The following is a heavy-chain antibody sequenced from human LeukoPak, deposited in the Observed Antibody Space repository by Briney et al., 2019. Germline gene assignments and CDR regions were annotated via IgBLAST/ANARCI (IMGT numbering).Heavy chain of an antibody. V-gene: IGHV3-74*01. CDR1: GFTFTNYW. J-gene: IGHJ4*02. CDR3: VSFYETY. Sequence: GGSLRLSCAASGFTFTNYWMHWVRQAPGMGLVWVSRLPPDELGIIYADSVKGRFTVSRDNAKNTVYLQMNNLRVEDTAVYYCVSFYETYWGRGTLVTVSS. CDR2: LPPDELGI. D-gene: IGHD2/OR15-2a*01.